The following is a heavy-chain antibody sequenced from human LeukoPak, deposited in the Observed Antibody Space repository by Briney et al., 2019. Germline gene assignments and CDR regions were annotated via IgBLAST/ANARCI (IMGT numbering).Heavy chain of an antibody. CDR1: GGSISSYY. J-gene: IGHJ3*02. Sequence: PSETLSLTCTVSGGSISSYYWSWIRQLPGKGLEWIGYIYYSGSTNYNPSLKSRVTISVDTSKNQFSLKLSSVTAADTAVYYCARHRSNGYSYGYDAFDIWGQGTMVTVSS. CDR3: ARHRSNGYSYGYDAFDI. D-gene: IGHD5-18*01. CDR2: IYYSGST. V-gene: IGHV4-59*08.